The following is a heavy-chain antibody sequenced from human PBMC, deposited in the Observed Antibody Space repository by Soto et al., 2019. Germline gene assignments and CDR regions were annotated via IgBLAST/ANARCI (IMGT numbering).Heavy chain of an antibody. Sequence: SETLSLTCAVYGGSFSGYYWSWIRQPPGKGLEWIGEINHSGSTNYNPSHKSRVTISVDTSKNQFSLKLSSVTAADTAVYYCARVVRLLSGYSYGEAESPYAFDIWGQGTMVT. CDR1: GGSFSGYY. D-gene: IGHD5-18*01. CDR2: INHSGST. V-gene: IGHV4-34*01. CDR3: ARVVRLLSGYSYGEAESPYAFDI. J-gene: IGHJ3*02.